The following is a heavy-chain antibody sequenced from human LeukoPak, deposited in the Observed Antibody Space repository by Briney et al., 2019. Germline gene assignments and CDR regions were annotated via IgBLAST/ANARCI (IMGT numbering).Heavy chain of an antibody. D-gene: IGHD3-16*01. CDR3: VRDVWGDRDGYFDN. CDR2: INTDGRSA. J-gene: IGHJ4*02. Sequence: GGPLRLSCAASGFTFSSYWMHWVRQAPGKGLVWVSRINTDGRSASYAESVKGRFTVSRDNAKNTLSLQMNSLGPEDTAVYYCVRDVWGDRDGYFDNWGRGTLVTVSS. V-gene: IGHV3-74*01. CDR1: GFTFSSYW.